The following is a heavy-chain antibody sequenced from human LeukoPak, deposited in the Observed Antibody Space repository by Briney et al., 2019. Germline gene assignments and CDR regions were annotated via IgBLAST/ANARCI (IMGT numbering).Heavy chain of an antibody. CDR1: GFTFSSYA. D-gene: IGHD4-17*01. V-gene: IGHV3-23*01. J-gene: IGHJ4*02. Sequence: PGGSLRLSCAASGFTFSSYAMSWVRQAPGKGLEWVSVISGSGGSTFYADSVKGRFTISRDNSKNTLYLQMNSLRAEDTGVYYCAKDRGYHYGATGYWGQGTLVTVSS. CDR3: AKDRGYHYGATGY. CDR2: ISGSGGST.